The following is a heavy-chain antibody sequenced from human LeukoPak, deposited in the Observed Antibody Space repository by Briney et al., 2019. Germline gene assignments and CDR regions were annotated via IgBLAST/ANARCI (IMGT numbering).Heavy chain of an antibody. CDR3: ARDVIGSYLNFDY. CDR1: GYTFTVYY. Sequence: SASVTVSCKASGYTFTVYYMHWVRQAPGQGLEWMGWISAYNGNTNYAQKRQGRVTMTTDTSTSTAYMELRSLRSDDTAVYYCARDVIGSYLNFDYWGQGTLVTVSS. CDR2: ISAYNGNT. V-gene: IGHV1-18*04. D-gene: IGHD1-26*01. J-gene: IGHJ4*02.